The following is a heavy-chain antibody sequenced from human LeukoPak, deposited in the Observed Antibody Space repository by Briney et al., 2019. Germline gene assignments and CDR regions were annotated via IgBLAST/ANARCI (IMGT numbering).Heavy chain of an antibody. Sequence: PSETLSLTCTVSGGSISSYYWSWIRQPPGKGLEWSGYIYYSGSTKYNPSLQSRVTISGDTSKNQFSLKLSSVTAADTAVYYCATATLYCSGGSCYPNYFDYWGQGTLVTVSS. CDR1: GGSISSYY. V-gene: IGHV4-59*01. CDR3: ATATLYCSGGSCYPNYFDY. CDR2: IYYSGST. D-gene: IGHD2-15*01. J-gene: IGHJ4*02.